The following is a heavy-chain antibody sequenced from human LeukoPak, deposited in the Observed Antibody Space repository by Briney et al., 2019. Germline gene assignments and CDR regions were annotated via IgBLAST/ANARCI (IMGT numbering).Heavy chain of an antibody. Sequence: ASVNVSCKSSGYTFTRNYMHWVRQAPGQGLEWMGIINPSGCSTSYAQRLQGRVTMSRDMSTSTVYMELSSLRSEDTAVYYCARDGVVATTNWFDPWGQGTLVTVSS. J-gene: IGHJ5*02. CDR2: INPSGCST. CDR3: ARDGVVATTNWFDP. V-gene: IGHV1-46*01. CDR1: GYTFTRNY. D-gene: IGHD5-12*01.